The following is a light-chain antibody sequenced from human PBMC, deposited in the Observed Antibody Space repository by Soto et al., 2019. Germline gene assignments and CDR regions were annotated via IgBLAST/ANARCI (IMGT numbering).Light chain of an antibody. CDR2: GAS. V-gene: IGKV3-20*01. Sequence: ETVMTQSPATLSVSPGERATLSCRASQTVSSNYLAWCQQRPGQAPRLLIYGASTRAAGIPDRFSGSGSGTDFTLTITRLEPEDSAVYYCQQYNNWPITFGQGTRLETK. CDR3: QQYNNWPIT. CDR1: QTVSSNY. J-gene: IGKJ5*01.